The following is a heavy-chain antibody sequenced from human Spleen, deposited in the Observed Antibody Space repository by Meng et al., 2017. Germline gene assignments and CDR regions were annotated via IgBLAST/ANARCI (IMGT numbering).Heavy chain of an antibody. CDR1: GFTFSNAW. CDR3: ARYANTWYRIDY. Sequence: GGSLRLSCAASGFTFSNAWMSWVRQAPGKGLEWVGRIKSKTDGGTTDYAAPVKGRFTISRDDSKNTLYLQMNSLKTEDTAVYYCARYANTWYRIDYWGQGTLVTVSS. J-gene: IGHJ4*02. D-gene: IGHD3-16*01. V-gene: IGHV3-15*01. CDR2: IKSKTDGGTT.